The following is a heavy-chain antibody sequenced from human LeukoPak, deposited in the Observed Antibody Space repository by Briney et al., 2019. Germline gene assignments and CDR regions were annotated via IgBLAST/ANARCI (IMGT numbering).Heavy chain of an antibody. V-gene: IGHV3-74*01. CDR1: GFIFNNYW. CDR3: AKEMVELYYYGMDV. D-gene: IGHD2-15*01. J-gene: IGHJ6*02. CDR2: VDGDGTGT. Sequence: GGSLRLSCAASGFIFNNYWMPWVRQVPGKGLEWLSRVDGDGTGTSYADSVKGRFTISRDNSKNTLYLQMNSLRAEDTAVYYCAKEMVELYYYGMDVWGQGTTVTVSS.